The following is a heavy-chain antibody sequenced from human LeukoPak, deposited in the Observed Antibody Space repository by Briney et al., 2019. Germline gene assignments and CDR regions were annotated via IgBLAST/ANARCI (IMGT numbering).Heavy chain of an antibody. V-gene: IGHV3-33*01. D-gene: IGHD3-10*01. CDR1: GFTFSSYG. CDR3: ARDQGTTMVRGVIGGGSILNY. Sequence: PGGSLRLSCAASGFTFSSYGMHWVRQAPGKGLEWVAVIWYDGSNKYYADSVKGRFTISRDNSKNTLYLQMNSLRAEDTAVYYCARDQGTTMVRGVIGGGSILNYWGQGTLVSVSA. J-gene: IGHJ4*02. CDR2: IWYDGSNK.